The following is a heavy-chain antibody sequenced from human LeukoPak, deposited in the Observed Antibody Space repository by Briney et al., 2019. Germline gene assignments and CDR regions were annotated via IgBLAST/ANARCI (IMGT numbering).Heavy chain of an antibody. D-gene: IGHD3-10*01. CDR1: GFTFSSYA. J-gene: IGHJ4*02. CDR3: VKDVEITMVRGTDLDY. CDR2: ISSNGGST. V-gene: IGHV3-64D*06. Sequence: PGGSLRLPCSASGFTFSSYAMHWVRQAPGKGLEYVSAISSNGGSTYYADSVKGRFTISRDNSKNTLYLQMSSLRAEDTAVYYCVKDVEITMVRGTDLDYWGQGTLVTVSS.